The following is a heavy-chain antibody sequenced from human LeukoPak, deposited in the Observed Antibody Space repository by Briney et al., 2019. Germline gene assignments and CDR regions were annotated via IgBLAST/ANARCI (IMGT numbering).Heavy chain of an antibody. CDR1: GFTVSNNY. J-gene: IGHJ4*02. Sequence: PGGSLRLSCAASGFTVSNNYMSWVRQALRKGLEWVSVIYSGGSTYYADSVKGRFTISRDNSKNTLYLQMNSLRAEDTAVYYCARIYSGSYSDYWGQGTLVTVST. V-gene: IGHV3-53*01. D-gene: IGHD1-26*01. CDR3: ARIYSGSYSDY. CDR2: IYSGGST.